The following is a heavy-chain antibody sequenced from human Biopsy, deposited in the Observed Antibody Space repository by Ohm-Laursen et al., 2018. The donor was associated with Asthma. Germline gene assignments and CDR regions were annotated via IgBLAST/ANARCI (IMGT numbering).Heavy chain of an antibody. CDR2: IMTVFGTT. Sequence: SSVKVSCKAPGGTFSNFAISWVRQAPGQGLEWLGGIMTVFGTTNYAQKVQGRVTITADESTSTAYMEVTSLRTEDTAIYYRARCQVGYSSGWSLLLKKIYYSGMDVWGQGTAVTVSS. J-gene: IGHJ6*02. D-gene: IGHD6-19*01. CDR3: ARCQVGYSSGWSLLLKKIYYSGMDV. V-gene: IGHV1-69*01. CDR1: GGTFSNFA.